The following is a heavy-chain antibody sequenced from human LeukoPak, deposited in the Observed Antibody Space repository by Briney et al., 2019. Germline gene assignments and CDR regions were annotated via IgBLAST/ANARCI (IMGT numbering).Heavy chain of an antibody. CDR3: ARVPATGTAFDD. D-gene: IGHD6-13*01. CDR2: INIDGRSI. J-gene: IGHJ4*02. V-gene: IGHV3-74*01. Sequence: GGSLRLSCAASTFTFSNYWIHWVRQAPGKGLVWVSRINIDGRSISYADSVKGRFTISRDNAKSTLYLQMNSLRAEDTAVYYCARVPATGTAFDDWGQGTLVTVSS. CDR1: TFTFSNYW.